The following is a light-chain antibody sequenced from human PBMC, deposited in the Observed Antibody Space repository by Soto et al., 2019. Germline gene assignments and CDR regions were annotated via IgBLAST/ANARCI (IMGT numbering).Light chain of an antibody. CDR1: QSVSGSY. CDR2: GAS. Sequence: EIVLTQSPGTLSLSPGERATLSCRASQSVSGSYLAWYQQKFGQAPRLLIYGASSRATGIPDRFSGSGSGTDFTLTISRLEPEDFAVYYCQHSRTFGQGTKLEIK. V-gene: IGKV3-20*01. J-gene: IGKJ2*01. CDR3: QHSRT.